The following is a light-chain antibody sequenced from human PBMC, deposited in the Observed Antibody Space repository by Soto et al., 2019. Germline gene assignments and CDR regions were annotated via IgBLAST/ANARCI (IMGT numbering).Light chain of an antibody. CDR2: WAS. CDR3: QQHYRTPFT. Sequence: DIVMTQSPDSLAVSLGERATINCKSSQSVLYSSNTKNYLAWYQQKPGQPPKLLIYWASTRESGVPDRFSGSGSRSDCTLSIRSMQADDVAVYYCQQHYRTPFTVGPGTKVDIK. CDR1: QSVLYSSNTKNY. J-gene: IGKJ3*01. V-gene: IGKV4-1*01.